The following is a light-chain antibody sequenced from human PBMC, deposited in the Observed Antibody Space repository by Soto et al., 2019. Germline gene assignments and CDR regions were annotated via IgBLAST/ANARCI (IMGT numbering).Light chain of an antibody. Sequence: QSVLTQPPSASGTPGQRVTISCSGSSSNIGSNYVYWYQQLPGTAPKLLIYRNNQRPSGVPDRFSGSKSGTSASLAISGLRSEDEADYYCAAWDGSLSGGRVFGGGTKLTVL. V-gene: IGLV1-47*01. CDR1: SSNIGSNY. J-gene: IGLJ3*02. CDR2: RNN. CDR3: AAWDGSLSGGRV.